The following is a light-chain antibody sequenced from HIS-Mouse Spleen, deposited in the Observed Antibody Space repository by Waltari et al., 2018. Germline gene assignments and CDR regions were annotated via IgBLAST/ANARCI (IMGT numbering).Light chain of an antibody. Sequence: SYELTQPPSVSVSPGQTARITCHGDALPKKYAYWYQQKSGQAPVLVIYEDSKRPYGIPWRFSGSSSGTMATLTISGAQVEDEADYYCYSTDSSGNHRVFGGGTKLTVL. CDR3: YSTDSSGNHRV. CDR2: EDS. V-gene: IGLV3-10*01. CDR1: ALPKKY. J-gene: IGLJ2*01.